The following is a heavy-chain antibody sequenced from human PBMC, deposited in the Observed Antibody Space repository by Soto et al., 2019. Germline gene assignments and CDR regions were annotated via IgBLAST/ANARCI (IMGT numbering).Heavy chain of an antibody. V-gene: IGHV4-34*01. D-gene: IGHD1-7*01. CDR2: INHSGST. J-gene: IGHJ5*02. CDR3: ASIWNSPSLNWFDP. Sequence: PSETLSLTCAVYGGSFSGYHWSWIRQPPGKGLEWIGEINHSGSTNYNPSLKSRVTISVDTSKNQLSLKLSSVTAADTAVYYCASIWNSPSLNWFDPWGQGTLVTVSS. CDR1: GGSFSGYH.